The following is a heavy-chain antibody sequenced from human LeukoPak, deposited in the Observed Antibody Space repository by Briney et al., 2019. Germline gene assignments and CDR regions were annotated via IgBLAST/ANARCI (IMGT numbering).Heavy chain of an antibody. V-gene: IGHV4-59*08. CDR2: IYYSGST. CDR1: GGSISSYY. D-gene: IGHD3-22*01. J-gene: IGHJ3*02. CDR3: ARSITMIVVPKGPAFDI. Sequence: SETLSLTCTVSGGSISSYYWSWIRHPPGKGLEWIGYIYYSGSTNYNPSLKSRVTISVDTSKNQFSLKLSSVTAADTAVYYCARSITMIVVPKGPAFDIWGQGTMVTVSS.